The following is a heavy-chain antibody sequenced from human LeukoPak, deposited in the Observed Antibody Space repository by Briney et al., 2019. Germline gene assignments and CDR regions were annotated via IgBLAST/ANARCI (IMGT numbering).Heavy chain of an antibody. V-gene: IGHV4-39*01. CDR2: IYYSGST. D-gene: IGHD3-10*01. Sequence: GSLRLSCAASGFTFSSYAMSWVRQPPGKGLEWIGSIYYSGSTYYNPSLKSRVTISVDTSKNQFSLKLSSVTAADTAVYYCARPRSGSYSYYFDYWGQGTLVTVSS. CDR1: GFTFSSYA. J-gene: IGHJ4*02. CDR3: ARPRSGSYSYYFDY.